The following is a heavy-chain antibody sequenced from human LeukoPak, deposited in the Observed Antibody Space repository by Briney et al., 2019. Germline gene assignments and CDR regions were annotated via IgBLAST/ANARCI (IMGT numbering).Heavy chain of an antibody. Sequence: PSETLSLTCAVYGASFSGYYWNWIRQPPGKGLEWIGEINHSGSTYYNPSLKSRVTISVDTSKNQFSLKLNSVTAVDTAVYYCARVSGYSYGGNDYWGQGTLVTVSS. D-gene: IGHD5-18*01. V-gene: IGHV4-34*01. J-gene: IGHJ4*02. CDR2: INHSGST. CDR1: GASFSGYY. CDR3: ARVSGYSYGGNDY.